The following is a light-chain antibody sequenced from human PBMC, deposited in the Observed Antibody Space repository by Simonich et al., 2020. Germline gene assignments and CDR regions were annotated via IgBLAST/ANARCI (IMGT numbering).Light chain of an antibody. J-gene: IGLJ3*02. Sequence: QSALTQPASVSGSPGQSITISCTGTSSDVGGYNYFSWYQQHPGKAPKLMIYDVSKRPSGVSNRFSGSKSGNTASLTISGLQAEDEADYYCSSYAGSNNLVFGGGTKLTVL. CDR3: SSYAGSNNLV. CDR2: DVS. CDR1: SSDVGGYNY. V-gene: IGLV2-14*01.